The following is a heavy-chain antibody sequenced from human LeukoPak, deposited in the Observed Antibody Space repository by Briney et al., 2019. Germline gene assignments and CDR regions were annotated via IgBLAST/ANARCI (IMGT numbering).Heavy chain of an antibody. V-gene: IGHV4-61*02. J-gene: IGHJ5*02. CDR3: SRGYCSTTSCLNWFDP. CDR1: GGSISSGSYY. Sequence: SQTLSLTCTVSGGSISSGSYYWSWIRQPAGKGLEWIGRIYSSGSTNYNPSLKSRVTISVDTSKNQSSLKLSSVTAADTAVYYCSRGYCSTTSCLNWFDPWGQGTLVTVSP. CDR2: IYSSGST. D-gene: IGHD2-2*01.